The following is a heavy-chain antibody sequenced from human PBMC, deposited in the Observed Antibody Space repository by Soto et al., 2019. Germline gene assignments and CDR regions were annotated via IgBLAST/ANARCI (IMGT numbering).Heavy chain of an antibody. V-gene: IGHV2-5*02. CDR3: AYTYGGYVNVDY. J-gene: IGHJ4*02. D-gene: IGHD5-12*01. CDR1: GFSLTTSGVG. CDR2: IYWDNDS. Sequence: QITLKESGPTLVKPTQTLTLSCTFSGFSLTTSGVGVGWIRQPPGQALEWLAVIYWDNDSRYRPSLKSRLTVTKDTSKNQVVLTMTNMDHVDTATYYCAYTYGGYVNVDYWGQGTLVTV.